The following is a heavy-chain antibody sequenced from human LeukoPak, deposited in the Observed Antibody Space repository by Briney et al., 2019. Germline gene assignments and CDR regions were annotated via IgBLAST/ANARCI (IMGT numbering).Heavy chain of an antibody. J-gene: IGHJ4*02. CDR2: IRSKAYGGTT. CDR3: TRDCVSGWYCFDY. CDR1: GFTFGDYA. V-gene: IGHV3-49*03. D-gene: IGHD6-19*01. Sequence: GGSLRLSCTGSGFTFGDYATSWFRQAPGKGLEWVGFIRSKAYGGTTEYAASVKGRFTISRDDSKSIAYLQMNSLKTEDTAVYYCTRDCVSGWYCFDYWGQGTLVTVSS.